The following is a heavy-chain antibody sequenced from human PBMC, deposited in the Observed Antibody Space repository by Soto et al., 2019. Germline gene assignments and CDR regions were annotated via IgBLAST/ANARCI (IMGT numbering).Heavy chain of an antibody. CDR3: ARTYYYGSGSSDY. CDR1: GGSIGSGDYY. J-gene: IGHJ4*02. Sequence: SETLSLTCTVSGGSIGSGDYYWIWIRQPPGKGLEWIGYIYYSGSTSYNPSLKSRVTISVDTSKNQFSLKLSSVTAADTAVYYCARTYYYGSGSSDYWGQGTLVTVSS. D-gene: IGHD3-10*01. CDR2: IYYSGST. V-gene: IGHV4-30-4*01.